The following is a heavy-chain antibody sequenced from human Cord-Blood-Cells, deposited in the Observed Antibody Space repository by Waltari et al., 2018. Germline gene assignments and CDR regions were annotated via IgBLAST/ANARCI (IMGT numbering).Heavy chain of an antibody. Sequence: GFTFSSYGMHWVCQAPGKGLEWVAVISYDGSNKYYADSVKGRFTISRDNSKNTLYLQMNSLRAEDTAVYYCAKELIVGATTFDYWGQGTLVTVSS. D-gene: IGHD1-26*01. CDR3: AKELIVGATTFDY. CDR2: ISYDGSNK. CDR1: GFTFSSYG. V-gene: IGHV3-30*18. J-gene: IGHJ4*02.